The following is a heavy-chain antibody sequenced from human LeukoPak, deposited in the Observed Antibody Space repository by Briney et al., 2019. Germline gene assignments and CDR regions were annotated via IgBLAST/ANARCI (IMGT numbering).Heavy chain of an antibody. J-gene: IGHJ4*02. CDR1: GFTFSSYA. CDR3: VIMYVWNDFDY. D-gene: IGHD1-1*01. CDR2: ISSNGGST. V-gene: IGHV3-64D*06. Sequence: GGSLRLSCSASGFTFSSYAMHWVRQAPGKGLEYVSAISSNGGSTYYADSVKGRFIISRDNSKNTLYLQMSSLRAEDTAVYYCVIMYVWNDFDYWGQGTLVTVSS.